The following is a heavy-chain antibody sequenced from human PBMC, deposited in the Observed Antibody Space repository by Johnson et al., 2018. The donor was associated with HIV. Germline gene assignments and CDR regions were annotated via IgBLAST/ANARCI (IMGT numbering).Heavy chain of an antibody. CDR2: IKQDGSEK. V-gene: IGHV3-7*01. CDR3: ARGDYYDSSGPWVDAFDV. J-gene: IGHJ3*01. CDR1: GFTFSSYW. Sequence: EQLVESGGGLVQPGGSLRLSCVASGFTFSSYWMSWVRQAPGKGLEWVANIKQDGSEKYYVDSVKGRFTFSRDNAKNSLYLQMNSLGAEDTAVYSCARGDYYDSSGPWVDAFDVWGQGTMVTVSS. D-gene: IGHD3-22*01.